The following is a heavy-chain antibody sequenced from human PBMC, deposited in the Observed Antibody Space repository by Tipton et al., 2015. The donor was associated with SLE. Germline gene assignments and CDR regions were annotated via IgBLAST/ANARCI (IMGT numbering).Heavy chain of an antibody. V-gene: IGHV4-34*01. Sequence: LRLSCAVYGGSFSGYYWSWIRQPPGKGLEWIGEINHSGSTNYNPSLKSRVTISVDTSKNQFSLKLSSVTAADTAVYYYAREDSSSWYWYFDLWGRGTLVTVSS. CDR1: GGSFSGYY. CDR3: AREDSSSWYWYFDL. D-gene: IGHD6-13*01. J-gene: IGHJ2*01. CDR2: INHSGST.